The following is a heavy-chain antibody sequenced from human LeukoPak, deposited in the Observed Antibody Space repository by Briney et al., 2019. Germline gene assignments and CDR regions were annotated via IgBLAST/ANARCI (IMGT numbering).Heavy chain of an antibody. J-gene: IGHJ4*02. D-gene: IGHD3-22*01. CDR2: ISGSGGST. CDR3: AKDHGTTMIVVPGGYFDY. Sequence: GGSLRLSCAASGFTFSSYAMSWVRQAPGKGLEWVSAISGSGGSTYYADSVKGRFTISRDNSKNTLYLQMNSLRAEDTAVYYCAKDHGTTMIVVPGGYFDYWGQGTLVTVSS. CDR1: GFTFSSYA. V-gene: IGHV3-23*01.